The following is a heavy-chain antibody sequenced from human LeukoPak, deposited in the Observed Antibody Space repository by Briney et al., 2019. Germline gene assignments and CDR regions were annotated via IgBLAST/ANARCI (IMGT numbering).Heavy chain of an antibody. J-gene: IGHJ4*02. Sequence: SQTLSLTCAIYGGSFSDYFWSWLRQLHGRVLGWYGEINHSGSTNYNPSLKSRVTISVDTSKNQFSLKLSSVTAADTAVYFCARSHSSSSEVSLGYWGQGTLVTVSS. D-gene: IGHD6-6*01. CDR3: ARSHSSSSEVSLGY. CDR1: GGSFSDYF. V-gene: IGHV4-34*01. CDR2: INHSGST.